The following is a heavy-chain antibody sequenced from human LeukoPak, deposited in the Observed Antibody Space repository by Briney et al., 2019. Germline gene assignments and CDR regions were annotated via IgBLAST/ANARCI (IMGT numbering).Heavy chain of an antibody. V-gene: IGHV1-24*01. CDR3: ATAGTMIVGRPEYCFDY. J-gene: IGHJ4*02. CDR1: GYTLTELS. CDR2: FDPEDGET. Sequence: ASVKVSCKVSGYTLTELSMHWVRQAPGKGLEWMGGFDPEDGETIYAQKFQGRVTMTEDTSTDTAYMELSSLRSEDTAVYYCATAGTMIVGRPEYCFDYWGQGTLVTVSS. D-gene: IGHD3-22*01.